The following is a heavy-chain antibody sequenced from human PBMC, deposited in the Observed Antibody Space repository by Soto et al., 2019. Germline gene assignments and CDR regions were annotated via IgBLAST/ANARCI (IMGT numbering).Heavy chain of an antibody. V-gene: IGHV3-11*03. CDR2: SSNSGTFT. Sequence: GGSLRLSCAASGFSISDHYMSWIRQAPGRGLEWVSYSSNSGTFTKYADSVKGRFSISRDNAKNSLYLEINSLRGEDTAIYYCARSGDNYNVLDYWGQGTPVTVSS. CDR3: ARSGDNYNVLDY. J-gene: IGHJ4*02. CDR1: GFSISDHY. D-gene: IGHD3-10*02.